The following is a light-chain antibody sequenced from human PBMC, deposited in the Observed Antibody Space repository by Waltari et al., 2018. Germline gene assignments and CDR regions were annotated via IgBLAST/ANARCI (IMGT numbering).Light chain of an antibody. CDR3: SSYAGGSSLM. CDR1: SPDVGGHDP. J-gene: IGLJ3*02. V-gene: IGLV2-8*01. CDR2: EVT. Sequence: QSALTQPPSSSGSHGQSVTISRTGISPDVGGHDPVFRYQQRPGKAPKLLIYEVTKRPSGVPDRFSGSKSDNTASLAVSGLQAEDEADYYCSSYAGGSSLMFGGGTKLTVL.